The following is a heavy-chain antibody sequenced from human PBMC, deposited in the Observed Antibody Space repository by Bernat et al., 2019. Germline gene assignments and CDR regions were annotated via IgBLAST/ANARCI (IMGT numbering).Heavy chain of an antibody. Sequence: QVQLVESGGGLVKPGGSLRLSCAASGFTFSDYYMSWIRQAPGKGLEWVSYISSSSSYTNYADSVKGRFTISRENARNALYLQMNSLRAEDTAVYYCARGPESDIVVAPAAMIGMDVWGQGTTVTVSS. V-gene: IGHV3-11*06. J-gene: IGHJ6*02. CDR3: ARGPESDIVVAPAAMIGMDV. CDR1: GFTFSDYY. CDR2: ISSSSSYT. D-gene: IGHD2-2*01.